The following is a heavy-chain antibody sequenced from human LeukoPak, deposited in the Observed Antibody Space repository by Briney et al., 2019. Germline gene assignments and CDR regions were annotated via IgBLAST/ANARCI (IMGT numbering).Heavy chain of an antibody. CDR1: GGSTSSSSYY. CDR2: IYYSGST. Sequence: SETLSLTCTASGGSTSSSSYYWGWIRQPPGKGLEWIGSIYYSGSTYYNPSLKSRVTISVDTSKNQFSLELSSVTAADTAVYYCARHPGPGYSRVDATDFDYWGQGTLVTVSS. D-gene: IGHD5-18*01. V-gene: IGHV4-39*01. J-gene: IGHJ4*02. CDR3: ARHPGPGYSRVDATDFDY.